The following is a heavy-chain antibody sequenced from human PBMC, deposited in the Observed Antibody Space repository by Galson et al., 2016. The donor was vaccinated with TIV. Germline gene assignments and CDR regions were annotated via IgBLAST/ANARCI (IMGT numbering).Heavy chain of an antibody. CDR2: INTGTTNT. Sequence: SVKVSCKASGYTFNNYPIYWVRQAPGQSLEWMGWINTGTTNTKYSQKLQGRVTITRDTSANTVYMELNSLTPEDTAVYFCARDRTGTTWFDPWGQGTLVTVSS. J-gene: IGHJ5*02. CDR1: GYTFNNYP. CDR3: ARDRTGTTWFDP. D-gene: IGHD1-7*01. V-gene: IGHV1-3*04.